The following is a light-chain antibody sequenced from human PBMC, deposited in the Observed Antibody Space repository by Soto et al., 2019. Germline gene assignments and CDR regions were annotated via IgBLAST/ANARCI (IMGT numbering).Light chain of an antibody. J-gene: IGKJ4*01. Sequence: AIRMTQSPSSFSASTGDRVTITCRASQGISSYLAWYQQKPGKAPKLLLYAASTLQSGVPSRFSGSGSGADFTLTIICLQSEDFATYYCQQYYSYPQLTFGGGTKVEIK. CDR1: QGISSY. CDR3: QQYYSYPQLT. V-gene: IGKV1-8*01. CDR2: AAS.